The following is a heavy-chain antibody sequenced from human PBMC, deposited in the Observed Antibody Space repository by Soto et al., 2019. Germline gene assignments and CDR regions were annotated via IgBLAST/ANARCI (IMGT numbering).Heavy chain of an antibody. Sequence: TSETLSLTCAVYGDSISNNNFYWGWIRQPPGKGLEWIGSIYYSGSTYYNPSLKSRVTISVDTSNNQLSLKLSSVTAADTAVYYCARHYGYYSHYMDVWTKGTTVTVSS. V-gene: IGHV4-39*01. CDR3: ARHYGYYSHYMDV. D-gene: IGHD3-10*01. J-gene: IGHJ6*03. CDR1: GDSISNNNFY. CDR2: IYYSGST.